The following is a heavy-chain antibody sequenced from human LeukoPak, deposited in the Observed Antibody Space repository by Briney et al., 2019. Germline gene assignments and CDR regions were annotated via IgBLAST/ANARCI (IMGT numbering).Heavy chain of an antibody. J-gene: IGHJ6*01. Sequence: GALRLSCAASGFTFSSYWMSWVRQVPGKGLEWVANIKQDGSEKYYVDSVKGRFTISRDNAKNSLYLQMNSLRAEDTAVYYCAREVDIVVVPGGIYYYYGMDVWGQGTTVTVSS. CDR2: IKQDGSEK. D-gene: IGHD2-2*03. CDR3: AREVDIVVVPGGIYYYYGMDV. CDR1: GFTFSSYW. V-gene: IGHV3-7*01.